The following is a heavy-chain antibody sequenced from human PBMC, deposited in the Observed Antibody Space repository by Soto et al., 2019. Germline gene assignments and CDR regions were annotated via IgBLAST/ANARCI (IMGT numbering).Heavy chain of an antibody. CDR1: GGSISSGGYY. CDR3: AREESDYGDNWCDP. Sequence: QVQLQESGPGLVKPSQTLSLTCTVSGGSISSGGYYWSWIRQHPGKGLEWIGYIYYSGSTYYNPSLKSRVTNSGDTSKNQFSRKPGSVTGADTSVYYCAREESDYGDNWCDPWGQGTLVTVSS. CDR2: IYYSGST. D-gene: IGHD4-17*01. V-gene: IGHV4-31*03. J-gene: IGHJ5*02.